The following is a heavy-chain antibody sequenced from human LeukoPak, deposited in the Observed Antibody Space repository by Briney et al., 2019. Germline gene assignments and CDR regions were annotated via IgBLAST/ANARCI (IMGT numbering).Heavy chain of an antibody. CDR1: GGSISSSSYY. V-gene: IGHV4-39*07. J-gene: IGHJ5*02. CDR3: ARDRLLGNWFDP. Sequence: PSETLSLTCTVSGGSISSSSYYWGWIRQPPGKGLEWIGSIYHSGSTNYNPSLKSRVTISVDKSKNQFSLKLSSVTAADTAVYYCARDRLLGNWFDPWGQGTLVTVSS. D-gene: IGHD1-26*01. CDR2: IYHSGST.